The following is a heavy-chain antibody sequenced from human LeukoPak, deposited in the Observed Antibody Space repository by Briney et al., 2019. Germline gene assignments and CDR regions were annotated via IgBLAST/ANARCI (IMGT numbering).Heavy chain of an antibody. CDR2: INWNGGST. Sequence: SGGSLRLSCAASGFTFDDYGMSWVRQAPGKGLECVSGINWNGGSTGYADSVKGRFTISRDNAKNSLYLQMNSLRAEDTALSYCARDSVLLGAFDIWGQGTMVTVSS. D-gene: IGHD3-10*01. CDR3: ARDSVLLGAFDI. V-gene: IGHV3-20*04. CDR1: GFTFDDYG. J-gene: IGHJ3*02.